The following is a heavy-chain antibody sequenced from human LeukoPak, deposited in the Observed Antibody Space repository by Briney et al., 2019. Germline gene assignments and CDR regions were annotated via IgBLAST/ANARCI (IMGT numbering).Heavy chain of an antibody. V-gene: IGHV4-39*01. J-gene: IGHJ4*02. CDR2: IFHSGST. CDR1: GGSISSSSYY. CDR3: ARYGSYSSSWYFDY. D-gene: IGHD6-13*01. Sequence: SETLSLTCTVSGGSISSSSYYWGWIRQSPGKGLEWIGSIFHSGSTYYDPSLKSRVTISVDMSKNQFSLKLSSVTAADTAVYYCARYGSYSSSWYFDYWGQGTLVTVSS.